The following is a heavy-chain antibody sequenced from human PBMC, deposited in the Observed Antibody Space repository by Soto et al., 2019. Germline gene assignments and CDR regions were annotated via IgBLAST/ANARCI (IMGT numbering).Heavy chain of an antibody. D-gene: IGHD3-10*01. Sequence: EVRLLESGGGLVQPGGSLRLSCAASGFTFSVYAMSWVRQAPGKGLEWVSGISGSGDSTHYADSVKGPFTVSRYNSKSMLYLQTNSLRAEDTAIYYCAKALYGGFTYWGQGTLVTVSS. CDR2: ISGSGDST. CDR3: AKALYGGFTY. J-gene: IGHJ4*02. V-gene: IGHV3-23*01. CDR1: GFTFSVYA.